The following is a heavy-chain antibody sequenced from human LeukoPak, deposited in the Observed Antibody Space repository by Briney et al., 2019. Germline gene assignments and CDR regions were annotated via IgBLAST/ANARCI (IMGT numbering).Heavy chain of an antibody. CDR3: ARSLDYDSSPGDY. V-gene: IGHV1-18*01. CDR2: ISACNGNT. D-gene: IGHD3-22*01. CDR1: GGTFSSYA. Sequence: ASVKVSCKASGGTFSSYAISWVRQAPGQGLEWMGWISACNGNTNYAQKLQGRVTMTTDTSTSTAYMELRSLRSDDTAVYYCARSLDYDSSPGDYWGQGTLVTVSS. J-gene: IGHJ4*02.